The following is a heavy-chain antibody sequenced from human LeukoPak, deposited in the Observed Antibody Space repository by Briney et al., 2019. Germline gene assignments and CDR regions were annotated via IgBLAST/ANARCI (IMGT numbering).Heavy chain of an antibody. J-gene: IGHJ5*02. V-gene: IGHV3-30*03. CDR2: ISYDGSNK. CDR1: GFTFSSYG. Sequence: GGSLRLSCAASGFTFSSYGMHWVRQAPGKGLDWVAVISYDGSNKYYVDSVKGRFTISRDNSKNMLYLQTNSLRAEDTAVYYCARDALRNRHWGAWFDPWGQGTLVTVSS. CDR3: ARDALRNRHWGAWFDP. D-gene: IGHD7-27*01.